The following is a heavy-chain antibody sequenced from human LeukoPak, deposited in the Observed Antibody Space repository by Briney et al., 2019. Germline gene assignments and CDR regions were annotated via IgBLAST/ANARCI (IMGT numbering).Heavy chain of an antibody. V-gene: IGHV3-30*02. Sequence: GGSLRLSCAASGFTFSSYGVHWVRQSPGKGLEWVGFIESDGSNQYYPDSVKGRFTISRDNSKNTVCLQMNSLRAEDTAVYYCAKDHLGGGLVDYWGQGTLVTVSS. J-gene: IGHJ4*02. CDR3: AKDHLGGGLVDY. D-gene: IGHD2-15*01. CDR1: GFTFSSYG. CDR2: IESDGSNQ.